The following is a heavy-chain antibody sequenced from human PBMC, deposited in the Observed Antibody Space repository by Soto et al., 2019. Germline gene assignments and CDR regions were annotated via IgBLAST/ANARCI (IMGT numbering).Heavy chain of an antibody. J-gene: IGHJ4*02. V-gene: IGHV1-8*01. Sequence: ALVKVSCKASGYTFTSYDINWVRQATGQGLEWMGWMNPNSGNTGYAQKFQGRVTMTRNTSISTAYMELSSLRSEDTAVYYCARRAAAAEGTIDYWGQGTLVTVSS. CDR1: GYTFTSYD. D-gene: IGHD6-13*01. CDR2: MNPNSGNT. CDR3: ARRAAAAEGTIDY.